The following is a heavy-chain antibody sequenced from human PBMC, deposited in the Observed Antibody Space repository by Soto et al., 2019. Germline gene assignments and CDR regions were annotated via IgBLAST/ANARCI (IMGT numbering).Heavy chain of an antibody. J-gene: IGHJ4*02. V-gene: IGHV3-15*01. CDR2: IKSKTDGGTT. CDR1: GFTFSNAW. D-gene: IGHD2-15*01. CDR3: TTASDCSGGSCSLGY. Sequence: GGSLRLSCAASGFTFSNAWMSWVRQAPGKGLEWVGRIKSKTDGGTTDYAAPVKGRFTISRDDSKNTLYLQMNSLKTEDTAVYYCTTASDCSGGSCSLGYWGQGTLVTVSS.